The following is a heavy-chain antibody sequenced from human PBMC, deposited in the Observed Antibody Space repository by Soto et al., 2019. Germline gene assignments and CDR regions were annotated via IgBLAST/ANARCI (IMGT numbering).Heavy chain of an antibody. CDR3: AKGHMIVVDY. J-gene: IGHJ4*02. V-gene: IGHV3-23*01. CDR2: ISGSGGST. CDR1: GFTFSSYA. Sequence: GASVKVSCAASGFTFSSYAMSWVRQAPGKGLEWVSAISGSGGSTYYADSVKGRFTISRDNSKNTLYLQMNSLRAEDTAVYYCAKGHMIVVDYWGQGTLVTVSS. D-gene: IGHD3-22*01.